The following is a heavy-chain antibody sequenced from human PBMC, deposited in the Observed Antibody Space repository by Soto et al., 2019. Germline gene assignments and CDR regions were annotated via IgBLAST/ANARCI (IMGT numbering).Heavy chain of an antibody. CDR1: GYTLTELS. J-gene: IGHJ5*02. Sequence: ASVKVSCKVSGYTLTELSMHWVRQAPGKGLEWMGGFDPEDGETIYAQKFQGRVTMTEDTSTDTAYMELSSLRSEDTAVYYCATVRVLAAAGQIWFDPWGQGTLVTVSS. CDR3: ATVRVLAAAGQIWFDP. D-gene: IGHD6-13*01. V-gene: IGHV1-24*01. CDR2: FDPEDGET.